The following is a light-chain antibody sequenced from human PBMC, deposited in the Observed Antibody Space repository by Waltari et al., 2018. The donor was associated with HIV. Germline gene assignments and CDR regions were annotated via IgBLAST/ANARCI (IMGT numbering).Light chain of an antibody. V-gene: IGLV1-47*01. Sequence: QSFLTQPPSASGTPGQTVTISCSGSSSNIENDNLYWYQQLPGMTPKLLIYKNFLRPSGVPDRFAASKSGTSASLTISWLRSADEADYYCVGWDSSLSAYVFGAGTKVAVL. J-gene: IGLJ1*01. CDR3: VGWDSSLSAYV. CDR2: KNF. CDR1: SSNIENDN.